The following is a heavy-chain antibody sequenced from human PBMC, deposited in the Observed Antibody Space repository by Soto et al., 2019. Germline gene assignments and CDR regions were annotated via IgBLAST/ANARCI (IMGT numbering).Heavy chain of an antibody. CDR1: GFSFSDYA. V-gene: IGHV3-64D*08. CDR2: ISSAGITT. CDR3: VKDRWVDY. J-gene: IGHJ4*02. Sequence: GGSLRLSCSVFGFSFSDYAMHWVRQAPGKGLEYVSSISSAGITTYYVDSVKGRFTMSRDNSKNTLSLQMNNLRPEDTAVYYCVKDRWVDYWGQGTLVTVSS.